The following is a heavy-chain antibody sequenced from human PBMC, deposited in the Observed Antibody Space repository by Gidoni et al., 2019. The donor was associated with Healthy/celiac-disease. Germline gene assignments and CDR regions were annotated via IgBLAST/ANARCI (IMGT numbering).Heavy chain of an antibody. CDR2: ISGSGGST. CDR1: GFTFSSYA. J-gene: IGHJ3*02. V-gene: IGHV3-23*01. D-gene: IGHD3-10*01. CDR3: AKDSRHYYGSGSYDAFDI. Sequence: EVQLLESGGGLVQPGGSLRLPCAASGFTFSSYAMGWVRQAPGKGLEWVSAISGSGGSTYYADSVKGRFTISRDNAKNTLYLQMNSLRAEDTAVYYCAKDSRHYYGSGSYDAFDIWGQGTMVTVSS.